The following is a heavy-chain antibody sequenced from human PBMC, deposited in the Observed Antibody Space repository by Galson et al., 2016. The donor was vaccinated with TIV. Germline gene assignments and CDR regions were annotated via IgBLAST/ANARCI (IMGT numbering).Heavy chain of an antibody. CDR2: IIPMFGTT. CDR1: GVTFNSNA. D-gene: IGHD5-24*01. CDR3: ARGDGDNMVGAFNI. Sequence: SVKVSCKASGVTFNSNAISWVRQAPGQGLEWMGGIIPMFGTTKFAQKFQGRVTITTDELKTTAYMELSSLRSEDTAVYYCARGDGDNMVGAFNIWGQGTMVTVSS. J-gene: IGHJ3*02. V-gene: IGHV1-69*05.